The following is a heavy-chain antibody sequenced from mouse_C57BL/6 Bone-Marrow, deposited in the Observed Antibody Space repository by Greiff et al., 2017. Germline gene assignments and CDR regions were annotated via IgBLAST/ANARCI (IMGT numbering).Heavy chain of an antibody. J-gene: IGHJ3*01. Sequence: EVKLQESGPELVKPGASVKISCKASGYSFTGYYMHWVKQSPEKSLEWIGKINPSTGGTTYNQKFKAKATLTVDKSSSTAYMQLKSLTSEDSAVYYCARHYYGRAWVAYWGRGTLVTVSA. CDR2: INPSTGGT. V-gene: IGHV1-42*01. D-gene: IGHD1-1*01. CDR1: GYSFTGYY. CDR3: ARHYYGRAWVAY.